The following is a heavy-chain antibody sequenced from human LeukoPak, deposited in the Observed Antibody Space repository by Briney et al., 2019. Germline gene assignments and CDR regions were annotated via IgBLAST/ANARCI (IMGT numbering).Heavy chain of an antibody. D-gene: IGHD2-2*01. V-gene: IGHV4-59*12. CDR1: GGSISSYY. CDR2: IYYSGST. J-gene: IGHJ3*02. CDR3: ARDTSSDAFDI. Sequence: SETLSLTCTVSGGSISSYYWSWIRQPPGKGLERIGYIYYSGSTYYNPSLKSRVTMSLDTSKNQFSLKLSSVTAADTPVYYCARDTSSDAFDIWGQGTMVTVSS.